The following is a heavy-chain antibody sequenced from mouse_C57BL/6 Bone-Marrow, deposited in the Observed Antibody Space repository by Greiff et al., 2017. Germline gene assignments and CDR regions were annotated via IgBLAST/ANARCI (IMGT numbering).Heavy chain of an antibody. Sequence: VQLKQSGPELVKPGASVKISCKASGYTFTDYYMNWVKQSHGKSLEWIGDINPNNGGTSYNQKFKGKATLTVDKSSSTAYMELRSLTSEDSAVYYCARSNDGYPSWFADWGQGTLVTVSA. CDR1: GYTFTDYY. CDR3: ARSNDGYPSWFAD. CDR2: INPNNGGT. J-gene: IGHJ3*01. V-gene: IGHV1-26*01. D-gene: IGHD2-3*01.